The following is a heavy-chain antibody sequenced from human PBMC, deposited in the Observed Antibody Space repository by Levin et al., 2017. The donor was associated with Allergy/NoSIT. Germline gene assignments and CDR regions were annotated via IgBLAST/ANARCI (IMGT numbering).Heavy chain of an antibody. J-gene: IGHJ4*02. Sequence: GESLKISCAVSGFTFSDHYMDWVRQAPGKGLEWVARSRDKAHSYNTEYAASVKGRFTISRDESKNSLYLQMNSLKTEDTAIYYCARNLHSTIYYHDYGGQGALVTVSS. CDR1: GFTFSDHY. CDR2: SRDKAHSYNT. D-gene: IGHD2-2*01. V-gene: IGHV3-72*01. CDR3: ARNLHSTIYYHDY.